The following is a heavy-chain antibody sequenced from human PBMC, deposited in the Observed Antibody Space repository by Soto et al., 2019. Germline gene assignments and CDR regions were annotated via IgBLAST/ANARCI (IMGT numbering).Heavy chain of an antibody. J-gene: IGHJ4*02. CDR3: ARDFSVFDY. CDR1: GGSISSYY. Sequence: SETLSLTCTVSGGSISSYYWSWIRQPPGKGLEWIGYIYYSGNTNYNPSLKSRVTISVDTSKNQFSLKLSSVSAADTAVYYCARDFSVFDYWGQGTLVTVSS. V-gene: IGHV4-59*01. CDR2: IYYSGNT.